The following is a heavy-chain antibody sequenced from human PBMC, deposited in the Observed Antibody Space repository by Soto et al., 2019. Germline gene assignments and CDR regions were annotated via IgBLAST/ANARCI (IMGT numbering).Heavy chain of an antibody. V-gene: IGHV5-51*01. D-gene: IGHD5-18*01. CDR1: GYNFTSYW. CDR3: ASTVDTATYGMDV. Sequence: PGESLKISCKGSGYNFTSYWIGWVRQMPGKGLEWMGIIYPGDSDTRYSPSFQGQVTISADKSISTAYLQWSSLKASDTAMYYCASTVDTATYGMDVWAQGTTVTVSS. J-gene: IGHJ6*02. CDR2: IYPGDSDT.